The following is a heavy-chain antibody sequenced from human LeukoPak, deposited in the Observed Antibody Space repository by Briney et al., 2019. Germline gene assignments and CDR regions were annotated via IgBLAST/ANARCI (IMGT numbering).Heavy chain of an antibody. CDR1: GGSFSGYY. Sequence: PSETLSLTCAVYGGSFSGYYRSWIRQPPGKGLEWIGEINHSGSTNYNPSLKSRVTISVDTSKNQSSLKLSSVTAADTAVYYCAIVRTYYYGSGSFTHYYYYGMDVWGQGTTVTVSS. V-gene: IGHV4-34*01. CDR2: INHSGST. D-gene: IGHD3-10*01. J-gene: IGHJ6*02. CDR3: AIVRTYYYGSGSFTHYYYYGMDV.